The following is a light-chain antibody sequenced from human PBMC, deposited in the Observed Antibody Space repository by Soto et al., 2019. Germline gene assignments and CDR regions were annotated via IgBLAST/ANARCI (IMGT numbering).Light chain of an antibody. CDR1: QCISSF. V-gene: IGKV1-39*01. J-gene: IGKJ5*01. CDR2: DAS. CDR3: QQSYSTPIT. Sequence: DIQLSRSXSSLSASVWDRFIITGRARQCISSFINGXQQQXAXTPXXXXYDASSWQRGGPPRCSGSGSATDFTRTISSLQPEDFATYYGQQSYSTPITFGQGTRLEIK.